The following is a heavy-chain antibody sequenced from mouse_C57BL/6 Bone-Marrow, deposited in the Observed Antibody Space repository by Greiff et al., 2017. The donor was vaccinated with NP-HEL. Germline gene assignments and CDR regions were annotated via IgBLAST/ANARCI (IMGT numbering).Heavy chain of an antibody. J-gene: IGHJ2*01. CDR2: IDPSDSYT. CDR1: GYTFTSYW. Sequence: QVQLQQPGAELVKPGASVKLSCKASGYTFTSYWMQWVKQRPGQGLEWIGEIDPSDSYTNYNQKFKGKATLTADTSSSTAYMQLSSLTSEDSAVYYCAREGIYYDYVDYWGQGTTLTVSS. D-gene: IGHD2-4*01. CDR3: AREGIYYDYVDY. V-gene: IGHV1-50*01.